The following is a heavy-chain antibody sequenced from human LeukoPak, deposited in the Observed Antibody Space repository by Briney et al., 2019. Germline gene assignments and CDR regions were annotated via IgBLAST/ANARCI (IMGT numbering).Heavy chain of an antibody. V-gene: IGHV3-30-3*01. CDR1: GFTFSSYA. Sequence: SLRLSCAASGFTFSSYAMHWVRQAPGKGLEWVAVISYDGSNKYYADSVTGRFTISRDNSKKTLYLQMNSLRAGDTAVYYCASRDDFWSGYSFDYWGQGTLVSVSS. J-gene: IGHJ4*02. CDR2: ISYDGSNK. D-gene: IGHD3-3*01. CDR3: ASRDDFWSGYSFDY.